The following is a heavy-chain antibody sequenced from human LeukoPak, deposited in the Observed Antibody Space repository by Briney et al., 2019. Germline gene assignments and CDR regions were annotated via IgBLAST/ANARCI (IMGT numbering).Heavy chain of an antibody. CDR2: IHSGGNT. V-gene: IGHV3-53*01. D-gene: IGHD4-11*01. CDR3: AKDAQRGFDYSNSLEH. J-gene: IGHJ4*02. CDR1: GLTVRSNY. Sequence: GGSLRLSCAASGLTVRSNYMGWVRQAPGKGLEWVSVIHSGGNTYYADSVKGRFTISRDNFKNTVSLQMNSLRAEDTAVYYCAKDAQRGFDYSNSLEHWGQGSLVTVSS.